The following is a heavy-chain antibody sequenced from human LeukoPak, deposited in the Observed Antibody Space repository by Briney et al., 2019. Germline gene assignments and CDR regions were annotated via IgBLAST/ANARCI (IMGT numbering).Heavy chain of an antibody. J-gene: IGHJ1*01. V-gene: IGHV7-4-1*02. CDR2: INTNTGNP. CDR1: GYTFTSYA. D-gene: IGHD3-22*01. Sequence: ASVKVSCKASGYTFTSYAMNWVRQAPGQGLEWMGWINTNTGNPTYAQGFTGRFVFSLDTSVSTAYLQISSLKAEDTAVYYCARDGYYYDSSGYHRYFQHWGQGTLVTVSS. CDR3: ARDGYYYDSSGYHRYFQH.